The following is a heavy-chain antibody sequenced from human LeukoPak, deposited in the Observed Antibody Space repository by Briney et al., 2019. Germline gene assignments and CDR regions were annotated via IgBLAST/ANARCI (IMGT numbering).Heavy chain of an antibody. CDR3: ARSTVTKELDY. J-gene: IGHJ4*02. Sequence: GGSLRLSCAASGFTFTDYTMAWVRQAPGKGLEWVSAITGTGGATSYADSVKGRFTISRDNSKKTLYVQMNSLRAEDSALYYCARSTVTKELDYWGQGTLVTVSS. V-gene: IGHV3-23*01. D-gene: IGHD4-17*01. CDR1: GFTFTDYT. CDR2: ITGTGGAT.